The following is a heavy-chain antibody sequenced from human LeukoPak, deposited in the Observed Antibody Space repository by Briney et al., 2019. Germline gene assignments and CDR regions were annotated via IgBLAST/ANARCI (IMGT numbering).Heavy chain of an antibody. D-gene: IGHD2-2*01. CDR1: GFTFSSYG. V-gene: IGHV3-33*01. CDR2: IGYDGTNE. J-gene: IGHJ4*02. Sequence: GGSLRLSCAASGFTFSSYGMHWVRRAPGKGLEWVALIGYDGTNEYYADSVKGRFTISRDNSKNTLYLQMKSLRAEDTAVYSCARDFYCSRTSCYAPSFDYWGQGTLVTVSS. CDR3: ARDFYCSRTSCYAPSFDY.